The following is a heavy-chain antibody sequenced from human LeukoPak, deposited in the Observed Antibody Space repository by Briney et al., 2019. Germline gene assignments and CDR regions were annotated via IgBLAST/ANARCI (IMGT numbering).Heavy chain of an antibody. Sequence: PSETLSLTCTVSGGSISSYYWGWIRQPPGKGLEWIGSIYYSGSTYYNPSLKSRVTISVDTSKNQFSLKLSSVTAADTAVYYCAGKPKSYYYMDVWGKGTTVTVSS. CDR3: AGKPKSYYYMDV. CDR2: IYYSGST. J-gene: IGHJ6*03. CDR1: GGSISSYY. V-gene: IGHV4-39*07.